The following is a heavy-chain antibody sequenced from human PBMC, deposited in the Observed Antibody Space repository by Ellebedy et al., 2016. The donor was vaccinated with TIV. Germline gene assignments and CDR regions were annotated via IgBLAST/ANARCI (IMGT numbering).Heavy chain of an antibody. CDR1: GFTFNSYW. D-gene: IGHD4-17*01. Sequence: GGSLRLSCAASGFTFNSYWMTWVRQAPGKGLEWVANINQDGSDKYYVDSLKGRFTISRDNTKNSLYLQMNSLRGEDTAFYYCATDGSYGDYRSPTHAFVMWGQGTLVTVSS. CDR3: ATDGSYGDYRSPTHAFVM. CDR2: INQDGSDK. J-gene: IGHJ3*02. V-gene: IGHV3-7*01.